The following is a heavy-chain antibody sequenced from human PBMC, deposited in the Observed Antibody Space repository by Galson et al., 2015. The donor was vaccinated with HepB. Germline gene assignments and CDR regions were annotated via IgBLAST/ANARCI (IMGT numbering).Heavy chain of an antibody. J-gene: IGHJ6*02. Sequence: SLRLSCAASGFTFSDYYMTWIRQAPGKGLEWVSGISWNSGSIGYADSVKGRFTISGDNAKNSLYLQMNSLRAEDTALYYCAKDIGYCSGGSCYKSLYGMDVWGQGTTVTVSS. CDR3: AKDIGYCSGGSCYKSLYGMDV. CDR2: ISWNSGSI. CDR1: GFTFSDYY. V-gene: IGHV3-9*01. D-gene: IGHD2-15*01.